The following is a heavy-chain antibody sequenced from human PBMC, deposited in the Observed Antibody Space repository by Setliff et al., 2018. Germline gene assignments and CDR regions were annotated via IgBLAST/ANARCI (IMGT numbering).Heavy chain of an antibody. D-gene: IGHD3-22*01. J-gene: IGHJ4*02. CDR3: ATRSQGRVTMWLAYYYYY. Sequence: PGGSLRLSCTASGFSFSHYHMNWVRQAPGKGLEWVSYIHSSSSTISYADSVKGRFTISRDNAKNSLYLQMNSLRAEDTAVYYCATRSQGRVTMWLAYYYYYWGQGTLVTVSS. V-gene: IGHV3-48*01. CDR2: IHSSSSTI. CDR1: GFSFSHYH.